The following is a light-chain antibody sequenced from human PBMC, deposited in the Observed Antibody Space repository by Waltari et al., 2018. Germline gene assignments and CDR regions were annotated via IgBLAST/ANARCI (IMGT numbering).Light chain of an antibody. CDR1: SSDVGAYNY. CDR3: MSYTMSTTLV. V-gene: IGLV2-14*03. Sequence: QSALTQPASVSGSPGQSITISCTGSSSDVGAYNYVSWYPHHPGKAPKLLIYDVNKGPQGVSNRFSGSKSGNTASLTIFGLQAEDEADYYCMSYTMSTTLVIGGGTKLTVL. CDR2: DVN. J-gene: IGLJ2*01.